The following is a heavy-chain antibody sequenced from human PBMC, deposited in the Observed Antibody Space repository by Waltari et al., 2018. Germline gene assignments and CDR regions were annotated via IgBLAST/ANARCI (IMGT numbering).Heavy chain of an antibody. J-gene: IGHJ5*02. CDR3: ARSAVTTTRYWFDP. CDR1: GGSFSGYY. D-gene: IGHD4-17*01. CDR2: INQRGST. V-gene: IGHV4-34*01. Sequence: QVQLQQWGAGLLKPSETLSLTCAVYGGSFSGYYWSWIRQPPGKGLEWIGEINQRGSTNDNPSLKSRVAISVDTSKNQFSRKLSSVTAADTAVYYCARSAVTTTRYWFDPWGQGTLVTVSS.